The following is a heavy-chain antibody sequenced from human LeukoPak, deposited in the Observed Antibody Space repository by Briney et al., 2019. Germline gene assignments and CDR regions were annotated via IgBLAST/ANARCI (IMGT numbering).Heavy chain of an antibody. V-gene: IGHV1-18*01. Sequence: GASVKVSCKASGYTFSSHGITWVRQAPGQGLEWMGWISANNGNTNYAQKLQGRVTVTTDTSKSIDYMELRSLRSDDTAVYYCAREGTAGRYYFDYWGQGTLVTVSS. CDR1: GYTFSSHG. CDR3: AREGTAGRYYFDY. J-gene: IGHJ4*02. CDR2: ISANNGNT. D-gene: IGHD3-10*01.